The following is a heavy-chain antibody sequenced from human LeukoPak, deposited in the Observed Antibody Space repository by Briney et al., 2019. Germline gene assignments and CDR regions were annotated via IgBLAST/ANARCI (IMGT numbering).Heavy chain of an antibody. V-gene: IGHV3-49*04. Sequence: PGGSLRLSCSTSGFSLSEYAMSWVRQAPGQGLEWVGFIRREGDGGTAEYAASVKGRFTILRDDSKGITYLQMNGPKTEDTAVYFCTRGQTWNYYWGQGTLVTVSS. J-gene: IGHJ4*02. CDR1: GFSLSEYA. CDR3: TRGQTWNYY. D-gene: IGHD1-7*01. CDR2: IRREGDGGTA.